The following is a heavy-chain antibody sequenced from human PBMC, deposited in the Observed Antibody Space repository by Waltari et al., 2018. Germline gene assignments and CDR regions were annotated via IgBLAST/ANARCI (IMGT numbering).Heavy chain of an antibody. CDR2: IYHTGST. CDR1: DYSINSRLY. CDR3: ARDPSQFSSNWYFDI. Sequence: QVQLQESGPGLVKPSETLSLTCIVSDYSINSRLYRVWIRQPPGKVLEWIASIYHTGSTYYNPSLKSRVTISVDKSKNLFSLKLTSVTAADTAVYYCARDPSQFSSNWYFDIWGQGTMVTVSS. D-gene: IGHD6-13*01. V-gene: IGHV4-38-2*02. J-gene: IGHJ3*02.